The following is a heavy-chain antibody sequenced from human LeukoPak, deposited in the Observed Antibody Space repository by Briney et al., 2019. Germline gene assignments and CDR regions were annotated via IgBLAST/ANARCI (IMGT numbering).Heavy chain of an antibody. CDR1: GASIGSYY. J-gene: IGHJ6*03. Sequence: SETLSLTCSVSGASIGSYYWIWIRQPPGKGPEWLWTIYYSGNTKYNSSLKSRVSILADTSNNQFSLRLSSVTAADTAVYYCAREGLTTIGVIDVWGKGTTVTVSS. D-gene: IGHD1-1*01. CDR3: AREGLTTIGVIDV. V-gene: IGHV4-59*01. CDR2: IYYSGNT.